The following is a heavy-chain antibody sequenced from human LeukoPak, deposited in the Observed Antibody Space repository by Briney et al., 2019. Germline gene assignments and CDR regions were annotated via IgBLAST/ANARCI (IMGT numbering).Heavy chain of an antibody. Sequence: ASVKVSCKVSGYTLTELSMHWVRQAPGKGLEWMGGFDPEDGETIYAQKFQGRVTMTEDTSTDTAYMELRSLRSDDTAVYYCARVPTVANNWFDPWGQGTLVTVSS. V-gene: IGHV1-24*01. CDR1: GYTLTELS. J-gene: IGHJ5*02. CDR2: FDPEDGET. CDR3: ARVPTVANNWFDP. D-gene: IGHD4-23*01.